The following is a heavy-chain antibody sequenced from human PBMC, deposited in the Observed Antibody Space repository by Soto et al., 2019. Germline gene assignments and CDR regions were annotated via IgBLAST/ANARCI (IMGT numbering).Heavy chain of an antibody. CDR3: AKDLHVRGITIFGVVINDAFDI. CDR2: ISYDGSNK. Sequence: GGSLRLSCAASGFTFSSYGMHWVRQAPGKGLEWVAVISYDGSNKYYADSVKGRFTISRDNSKNTLYLQMNSLRAEDTAVYYCAKDLHVRGITIFGVVINDAFDIWGQGTMVTVSS. CDR1: GFTFSSYG. D-gene: IGHD3-3*01. V-gene: IGHV3-30*18. J-gene: IGHJ3*02.